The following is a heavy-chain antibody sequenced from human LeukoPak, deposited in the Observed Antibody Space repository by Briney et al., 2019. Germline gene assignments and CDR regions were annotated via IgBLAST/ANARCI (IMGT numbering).Heavy chain of an antibody. V-gene: IGHV3-30*02. J-gene: IGHJ4*02. CDR1: GFTFSAYG. CDR3: ARGGARDIWYFAY. D-gene: IGHD2-21*01. Sequence: PGGSLRLSREVSGFTFSAYGIHWARQSPGKGLEWVAFVRYDGRDKFYADSVKGRFIVSKDNSRTTPQLQMNSLRSEDTAVYFCARGGARDIWYFAYWGQGIRVTVSS. CDR2: VRYDGRDK.